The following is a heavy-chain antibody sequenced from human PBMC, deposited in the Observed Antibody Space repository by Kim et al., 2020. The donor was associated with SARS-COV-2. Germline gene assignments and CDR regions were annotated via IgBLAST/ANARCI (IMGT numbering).Heavy chain of an antibody. V-gene: IGHV4-39*01. D-gene: IGHD4-4*01. Sequence: SETLSLTCTVSGGSISSSSYYWGWIRQPTGKGLEWIGSIYYSGSTYYNPSLKSRVTISVDTSKNQFSLKLSSVTAADRAVYYCARQEIKGNGVYWGQGTLVTVSS. CDR3: ARQEIKGNGVY. CDR2: IYYSGST. J-gene: IGHJ4*02. CDR1: GGSISSSSYY.